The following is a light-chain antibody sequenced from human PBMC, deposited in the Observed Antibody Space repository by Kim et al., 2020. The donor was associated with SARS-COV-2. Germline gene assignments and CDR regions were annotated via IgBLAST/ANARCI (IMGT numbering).Light chain of an antibody. CDR1: RAIGNY. CDR3: QKYVNAPWT. Sequence: SASVGDTVTITCRASRAIGNYLAWYQQKPGKAPKLLISAASTLQPGVPSRFSGSGSGTDFTLTIRSLQPEDVATYYCQKYVNAPWTFGQGTKLEI. V-gene: IGKV1-27*01. CDR2: AAS. J-gene: IGKJ1*01.